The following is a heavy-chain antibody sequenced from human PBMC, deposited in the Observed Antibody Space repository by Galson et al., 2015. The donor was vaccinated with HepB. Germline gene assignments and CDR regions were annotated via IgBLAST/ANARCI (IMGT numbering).Heavy chain of an antibody. Sequence: SLRLSCAASGFTFSSYSMNWVRQAPGKGLEWVSSISSSSSYIYYADSVKGRFTISRDNAKNSLYLQMNSLRAEDTAVYYCARGIVATISVFFPESYYYYYMDVWGKGTTVTVSS. CDR1: GFTFSSYS. J-gene: IGHJ6*03. V-gene: IGHV3-21*01. CDR2: ISSSSSYI. D-gene: IGHD5-12*01. CDR3: ARGIVATISVFFPESYYYYYMDV.